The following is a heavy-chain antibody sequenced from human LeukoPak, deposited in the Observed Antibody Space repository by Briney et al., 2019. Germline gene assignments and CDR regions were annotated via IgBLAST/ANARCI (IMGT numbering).Heavy chain of an antibody. Sequence: GGSLRLSCAASGFTFSASYMTWVRQAPGKGLEWLSYISGDSGDTNYAGSVKGRFTISRDNAKNSLYLQMNSLRVEDTAVYFCARDPRTVRIWGQGTLVTVSS. CDR2: ISGDSGDT. D-gene: IGHD1-1*01. CDR3: ARDPRTVRI. J-gene: IGHJ4*02. V-gene: IGHV3-11*06. CDR1: GFTFSASY.